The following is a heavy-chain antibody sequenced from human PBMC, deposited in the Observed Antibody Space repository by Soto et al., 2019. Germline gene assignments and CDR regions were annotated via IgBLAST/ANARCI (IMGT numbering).Heavy chain of an antibody. J-gene: IGHJ1*01. CDR1: GGSVSGGVYY. Sequence: QVQLQESGPGLVKPSQTLSLTCTVSGGSVSGGVYYWNWIRQHPEKGLEWIGYIYYSGSTYYNPSLRSRGTISADTSKNPFSLKLSSVTVAGTAVSYCARSSVAGAGYFQHWGQGTQVIVSS. V-gene: IGHV4-31*03. CDR3: ARSSVAGAGYFQH. CDR2: IYYSGST. D-gene: IGHD6-19*01.